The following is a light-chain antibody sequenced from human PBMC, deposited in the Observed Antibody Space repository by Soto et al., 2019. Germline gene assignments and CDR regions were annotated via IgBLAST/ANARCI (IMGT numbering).Light chain of an antibody. Sequence: ALTQPASVSGSPGQSITISCTGTSSDVGAYNYDSWYQQYPGEAPKVIIYDVSHRPAGVSNRFSGSKSGNTASLTISGLQTQDEADYYCRSYTSATTYVFGTGTRSPS. CDR2: DVS. J-gene: IGLJ1*01. V-gene: IGLV2-14*01. CDR3: RSYTSATTYV. CDR1: SSDVGAYNY.